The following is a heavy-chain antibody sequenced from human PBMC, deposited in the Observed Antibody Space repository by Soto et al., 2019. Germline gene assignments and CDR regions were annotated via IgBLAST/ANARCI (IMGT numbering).Heavy chain of an antibody. D-gene: IGHD3-9*01. V-gene: IGHV3-48*04. CDR2: ISSGGSTS. CDR1: GFTFSTYS. J-gene: IGHJ4*02. Sequence: GGSLRLSCAASGFTFSTYSMNWVRQAPGKGLEWVSYISSGGSTSYYADSVKGRFTISRDNAKNSLHLQMNSLRAEDTAVYYCARARPPDWLPGYWGQGTLVTVSS. CDR3: ARARPPDWLPGY.